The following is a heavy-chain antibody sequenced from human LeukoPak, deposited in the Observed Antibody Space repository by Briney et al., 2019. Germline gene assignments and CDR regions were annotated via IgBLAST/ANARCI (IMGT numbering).Heavy chain of an antibody. CDR3: ARRFYSSSSFDY. CDR2: IYYSGST. D-gene: IGHD6-6*01. Sequence: PSETLSLTRTVSGGSITSGGYCWSWIRHHPGKGLEWIGYIYYSGSTHYNPSLKSRVTISVDTSKNQFSLKLSSVTAADTAVYYCARRFYSSSSFDYWGQGTLVTVSS. CDR1: GGSITSGGYC. J-gene: IGHJ4*02. V-gene: IGHV4-31*03.